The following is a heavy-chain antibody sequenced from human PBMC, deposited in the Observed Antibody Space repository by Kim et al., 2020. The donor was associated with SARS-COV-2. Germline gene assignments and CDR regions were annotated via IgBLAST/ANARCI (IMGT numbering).Heavy chain of an antibody. CDR3: TTVRRGERFLEWLRYFDL. CDR2: IKSKTDGGTT. Sequence: GGSLRLSCAASGFTFSNAWMSWVRQAPGKGLEWVGRIKSKTDGGTTDYAAPVKGRFTISRDDSKNTLYLQMNSLKTEDTAVYYCTTVRRGERFLEWLRYFDLWGRGTLVTVSS. V-gene: IGHV3-15*01. CDR1: GFTFSNAW. D-gene: IGHD3-3*01. J-gene: IGHJ2*01.